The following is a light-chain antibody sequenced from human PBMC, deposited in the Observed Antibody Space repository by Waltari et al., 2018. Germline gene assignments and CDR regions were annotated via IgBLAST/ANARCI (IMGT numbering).Light chain of an antibody. CDR2: GIN. CDR3: CSYAGTHL. Sequence: QSALNQPRSVSGSPGPPVTIPCTGTPSDVGAFKYLSWYRQDPGKAPTLLIDGINQRPSGVPDRFSGSTSGNTASLTISGVQPEDAADYYCCSYAGTHLFGGGTKLTVL. CDR1: PSDVGAFKY. J-gene: IGLJ2*01. V-gene: IGLV2-11*01.